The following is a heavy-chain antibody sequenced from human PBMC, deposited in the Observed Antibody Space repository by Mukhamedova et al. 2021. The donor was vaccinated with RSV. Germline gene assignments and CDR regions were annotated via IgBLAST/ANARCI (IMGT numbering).Heavy chain of an antibody. V-gene: IGHV5-51*01. Sequence: GQVTISADKSISTAYLQWSSLKASDTAMYYCARPAYSNYGYHFDYWGQGTLVTVSS. D-gene: IGHD4-11*01. J-gene: IGHJ4*02. CDR3: ARPAYSNYGYHFDY.